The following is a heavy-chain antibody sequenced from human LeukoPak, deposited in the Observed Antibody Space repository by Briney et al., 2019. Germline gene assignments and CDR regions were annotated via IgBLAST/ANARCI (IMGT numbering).Heavy chain of an antibody. J-gene: IGHJ6*04. CDR2: ISYDGSNK. Sequence: GRSLRLSCAASGFTFSSYAMHWVRQAPGKGLEGVAVISYDGSNKYYADSVKGRFTISRDNSKNTLYLQMNSLRAVDTAVYYCARDSRGRPRGVILNYYGMDVWGKGTTVTVSS. D-gene: IGHD3-10*01. CDR1: GFTFSSYA. V-gene: IGHV3-30*04. CDR3: ARDSRGRPRGVILNYYGMDV.